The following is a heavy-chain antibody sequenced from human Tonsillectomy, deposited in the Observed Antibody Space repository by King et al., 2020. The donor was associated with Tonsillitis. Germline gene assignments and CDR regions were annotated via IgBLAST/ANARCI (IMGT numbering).Heavy chain of an antibody. CDR1: GGSISSGDYY. Sequence: QLQESGPGLVKPSQTLSLTCTVSGGSISSGDYYWSWIRQPPGKGLEWIGYIYYSGSTYYNPSLKSRVTISVDTSKNQFSLKLSSVTAADTAVYYCARTPHYFYDSSGYYYCFDYWGQGTLVTVSS. D-gene: IGHD3-22*01. CDR2: IYYSGST. J-gene: IGHJ4*02. CDR3: ARTPHYFYDSSGYYYCFDY. V-gene: IGHV4-30-4*01.